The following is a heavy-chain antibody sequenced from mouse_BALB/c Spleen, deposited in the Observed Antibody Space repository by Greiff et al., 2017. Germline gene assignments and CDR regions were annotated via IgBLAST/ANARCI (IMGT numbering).Heavy chain of an antibody. J-gene: IGHJ1*01. CDR3: ARYYGPSLWDCEV. V-gene: IGHV1-69*02. Sequence: QVQLQQPGAELVKPGAPVKLSCKASGYTFTSYWMNWVKQRPGRGLEWIGRIDPSDSETHYNQKFTDKATLTVDKSSSTAYIQLSSLTSEDSAVYECARYYGPSLWDCEVWGAGTTVTGS. D-gene: IGHD1-2*01. CDR1: GYTFTSYW. CDR2: IDPSDSET.